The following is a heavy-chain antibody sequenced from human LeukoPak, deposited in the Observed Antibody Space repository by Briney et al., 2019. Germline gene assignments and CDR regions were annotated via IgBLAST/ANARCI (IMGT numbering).Heavy chain of an antibody. D-gene: IGHD6-13*01. CDR1: GFSFSSYA. J-gene: IGHJ2*01. Sequence: GGSLRLSCATSGFSFSSYAMSWVRQAPGKGLEWVSAMSSSDDGRYYAASVRGRFTISRDTSRSTLYLQMNSLRAGDTAVYYCARAGYSSSWYSRYFDLWGRGTLVTVSS. CDR2: MSSSDDGR. CDR3: ARAGYSSSWYSRYFDL. V-gene: IGHV3-23*01.